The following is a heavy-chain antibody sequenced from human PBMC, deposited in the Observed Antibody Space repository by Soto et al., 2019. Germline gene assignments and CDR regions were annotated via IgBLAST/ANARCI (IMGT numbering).Heavy chain of an antibody. V-gene: IGHV3-15*01. CDR3: TTVDQYYYDSST. Sequence: PXGSLRLSFAASGFTFSNACMSWVRQAPGKGPEWVGRIKSKTDGGTTDYAAPVKGRFTISRDDSKNTLYLQMNSLKTEDTAVYYCTTVDQYYYDSSTWGQGTLVTVSS. CDR1: GFTFSNAC. CDR2: IKSKTDGGTT. J-gene: IGHJ5*02. D-gene: IGHD3-22*01.